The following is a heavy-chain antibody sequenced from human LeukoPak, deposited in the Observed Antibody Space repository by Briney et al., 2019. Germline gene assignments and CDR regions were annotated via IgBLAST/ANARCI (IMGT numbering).Heavy chain of an antibody. V-gene: IGHV3-74*01. CDR3: ARDHPRMGYDSSGPRLYYYYYYYMDV. Sequence: GGSLRLSCAASGFTFSSYWMHCVRQAPGKGLVWVSRINSDGSSTIYADSVKGRFTISRDNAKNTLYLQMNSLRAEDTAVYYCARDHPRMGYDSSGPRLYYYYYYYMDVWGKGTTVTVSS. D-gene: IGHD3-22*01. CDR2: INSDGSST. CDR1: GFTFSSYW. J-gene: IGHJ6*03.